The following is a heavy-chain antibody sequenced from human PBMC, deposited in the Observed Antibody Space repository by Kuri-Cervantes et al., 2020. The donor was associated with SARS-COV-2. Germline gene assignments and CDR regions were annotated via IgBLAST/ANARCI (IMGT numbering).Heavy chain of an antibody. CDR1: GGSISSYY. D-gene: IGHD6-19*01. V-gene: IGHV4-59*01. Sequence: SETLSLTCTVSGGSISSYYWSWIWQPPGKGLEWIGYIYYSGSTNYNPSLKSRVTISVDTSKNQFSLKLRSVTAADTAVYYCARDRSGSGLSWFDPWGQGTLVTVSS. CDR3: ARDRSGSGLSWFDP. J-gene: IGHJ5*02. CDR2: IYYSGST.